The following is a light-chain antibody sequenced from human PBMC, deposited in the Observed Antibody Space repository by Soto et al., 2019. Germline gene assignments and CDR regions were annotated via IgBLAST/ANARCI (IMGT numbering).Light chain of an antibody. CDR1: QSVSSN. V-gene: IGKV3-15*01. CDR3: QPYNNN. CDR2: GAS. J-gene: IGKJ2*01. Sequence: EIVLTQSPGTLSLSPGERATLSCRASQSVSSNLAWYQQKPGQAPRLLIYGASTRATGIPARFSGSGSGTDFTLTISSLQPDDFATYYCQPYNNNFGQGTKVDI.